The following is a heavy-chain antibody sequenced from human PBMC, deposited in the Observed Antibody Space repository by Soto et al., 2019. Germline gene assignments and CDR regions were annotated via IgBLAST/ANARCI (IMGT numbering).Heavy chain of an antibody. CDR1: GGSISSYY. CDR2: IYYSGST. CDR3: ARKIRDSSGWYYFDY. Sequence: SETLSLTCTVSGGSISSYYWSWFRQPPGKGLEWIGYIYYSGSTNYNPSLKSRVTISVDTSKNQFSLKLSSVTAADTAVYYCARKIRDSSGWYYFDYWGQGTLVTVS. V-gene: IGHV4-59*01. J-gene: IGHJ4*02. D-gene: IGHD6-19*01.